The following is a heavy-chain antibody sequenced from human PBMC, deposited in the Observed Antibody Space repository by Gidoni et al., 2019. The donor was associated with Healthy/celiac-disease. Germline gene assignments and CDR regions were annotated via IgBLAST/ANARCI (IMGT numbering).Heavy chain of an antibody. J-gene: IGHJ6*02. CDR1: GGTFSSSA. V-gene: IGHV1-69*06. CDR3: ASLSDMLTGPLLLGMDV. Sequence: QVQLVQSGAAVKKPRSSVTLSCMASGGTFSSSAISWVRQAPGQGLEWMGGIIPIFGTANYAQKFQCRVTITADKATSTAYRELSSLRAEETAVYYCASLSDMLTGPLLLGMDVWGQGTTVTVSS. D-gene: IGHD3-9*01. CDR2: IIPIFGTA.